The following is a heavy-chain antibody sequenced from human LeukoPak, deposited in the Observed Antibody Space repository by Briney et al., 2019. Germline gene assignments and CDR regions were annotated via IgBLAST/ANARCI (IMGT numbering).Heavy chain of an antibody. Sequence: PSETLSLTSTVSGGSISSYYWSWIRQPAGKGLEWIGRIYTSGSANYNPSLKSRVTMSVDTSKNQFSLKLSSVTAADTAVYYCARWTEPSTPNNWFDPWGQGTLVTVSS. D-gene: IGHD1-14*01. CDR2: IYTSGSA. CDR3: ARWTEPSTPNNWFDP. CDR1: GGSISSYY. J-gene: IGHJ5*02. V-gene: IGHV4-4*07.